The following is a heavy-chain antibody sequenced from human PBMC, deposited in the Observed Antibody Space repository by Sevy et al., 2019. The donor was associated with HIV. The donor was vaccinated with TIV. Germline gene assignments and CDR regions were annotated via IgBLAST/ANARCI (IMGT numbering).Heavy chain of an antibody. CDR3: AGENAWGRGYS. D-gene: IGHD1-26*01. CDR2: IYYNGHI. J-gene: IGHJ4*02. CDR1: GGSMTSLY. Sequence: SETPSLTYTVSGGSMTSLYWNWIRQPPGKGLEWIANIYYNGHINYNPSLKSRVTLSLDTSKNQFSLRLSSVTAADTAMYYCAGENAWGRGYSWGQGSLVTVSS. V-gene: IGHV4-59*08.